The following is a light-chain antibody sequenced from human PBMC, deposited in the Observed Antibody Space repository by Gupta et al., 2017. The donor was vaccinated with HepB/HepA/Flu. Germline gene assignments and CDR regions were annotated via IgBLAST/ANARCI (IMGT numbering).Light chain of an antibody. J-gene: IGLJ2*01. V-gene: IGLV1-40*01. CDR1: SSNIGAGYD. CDR3: QSYDNSVSGSV. Sequence: QSVLTQPPSVSGAPGQRVPISCTGSSSNIGAGYDVHWYQQLPGTAPKLLIYTNTNRPSGVPDRFSGSKSGTSASLAITGLQAEDEADYYCQSYDNSVSGSVFGGGTKLTVL. CDR2: TNT.